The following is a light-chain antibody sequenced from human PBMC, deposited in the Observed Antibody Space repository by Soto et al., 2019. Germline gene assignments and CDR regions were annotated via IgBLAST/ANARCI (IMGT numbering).Light chain of an antibody. V-gene: IGKV3-20*01. J-gene: IGKJ2*01. CDR1: QSLSSSY. CDR2: GAS. Sequence: EIVLTQSPGTLSLSPGATATLSGRASQSLSSSYLAGYQQKPGQAPMLLIYGASSRATGIPDRFSGGGSGTDFTLTISRLEPEDFAVYYCQQSCSSPPYTFGQGTKLESK. CDR3: QQSCSSPPYT.